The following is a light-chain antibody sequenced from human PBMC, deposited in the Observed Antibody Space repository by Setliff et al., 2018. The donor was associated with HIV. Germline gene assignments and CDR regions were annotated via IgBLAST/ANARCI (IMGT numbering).Light chain of an antibody. CDR3: SSYRSGNLGV. J-gene: IGLJ1*01. CDR2: DVR. Sequence: QSVLTQPASVSGSPGQSITISCTGTSSDVGGYTYVSWYQHFPGRTPKLIIYDVRNRPPGVSSRFSGSKPGNTASLTISGLRAEDEADYYCSSYRSGNLGVFGGGTKVTVL. CDR1: SSDVGGYTY. V-gene: IGLV2-14*03.